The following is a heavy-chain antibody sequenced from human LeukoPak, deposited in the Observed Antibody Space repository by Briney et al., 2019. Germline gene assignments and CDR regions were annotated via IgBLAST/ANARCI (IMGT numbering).Heavy chain of an antibody. V-gene: IGHV3-7*01. CDR1: GFTFSSYW. CDR3: ARGPSYYDFWSGYSLDY. CDR2: IKQDGSEK. J-gene: IGHJ4*02. D-gene: IGHD3-3*01. Sequence: PGESLRLSCAASGFTFSSYWMSWVRQAPGKGLEWVANIKQDGSEKYYVDSVKGRFTISRDNAKNSLYLQMNSLRAEDTAVYYCARGPSYYDFWSGYSLDYWGQETLVTVSS.